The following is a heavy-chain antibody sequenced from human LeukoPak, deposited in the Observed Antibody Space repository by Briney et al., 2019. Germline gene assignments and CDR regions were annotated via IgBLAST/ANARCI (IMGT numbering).Heavy chain of an antibody. CDR2: ISSSGTTI. Sequence: GGSLRLSCAASGFTFSSYSMNWVRQAPGKGLEWVSYISSSGTTIYYADSVKGRFTISRGNAKNSLYLQMNSLRAEDTAVYYCAKVLPRYSGSPPLFDYWGQGTLVTVSS. CDR1: GFTFSSYS. D-gene: IGHD1-26*01. J-gene: IGHJ4*02. CDR3: AKVLPRYSGSPPLFDY. V-gene: IGHV3-48*01.